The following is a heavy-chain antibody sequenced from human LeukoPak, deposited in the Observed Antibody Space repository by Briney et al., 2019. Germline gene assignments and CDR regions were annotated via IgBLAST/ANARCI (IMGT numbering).Heavy chain of an antibody. CDR3: AKERQRPIVGATTRGY. CDR1: GFTFSSYG. D-gene: IGHD1-26*01. CDR2: IRYDGSNK. Sequence: GGSLRLSCAASGFTFSSYGMHWVRQAPGKGLEWAAFIRYDGSNKYYADSVKGRFTISRDNSKNTLYLQMNSLRAEDTAVYYCAKERQRPIVGATTRGYWGQGTLVTVSS. V-gene: IGHV3-30*02. J-gene: IGHJ4*02.